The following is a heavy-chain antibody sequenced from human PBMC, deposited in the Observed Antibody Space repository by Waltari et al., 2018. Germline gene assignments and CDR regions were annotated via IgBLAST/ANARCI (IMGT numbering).Heavy chain of an antibody. CDR2: ISPILGIA. V-gene: IGHV1-69*10. D-gene: IGHD5-12*01. CDR3: ARDRGYSGYDYPLFDY. J-gene: IGHJ4*02. Sequence: QVQLVQSGAAVKKPGSSVKVSCTSSGGTFSSYAISWLRQAPGQGLEWMGGISPILGIANYEQNVQGRCTITADKSTSTAYMELSSLRSEDTAVYYCARDRGYSGYDYPLFDYWGQGTLVTVSS. CDR1: GGTFSSYA.